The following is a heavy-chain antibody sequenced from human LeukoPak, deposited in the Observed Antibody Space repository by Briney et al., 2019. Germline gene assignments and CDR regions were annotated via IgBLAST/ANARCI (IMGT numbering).Heavy chain of an antibody. V-gene: IGHV3-30*18. Sequence: GRALRLSCRASRFSFSDYDMHGVRQAPGKGLEGVAVISYDGSRKHYGDSVKGRFTISRDNSESTLFLQMNSLRTDDTSVYFCAKYAYNWNAPDGFDMWGQGTMVIVSS. J-gene: IGHJ3*02. CDR1: RFSFSDYD. CDR3: AKYAYNWNAPDGFDM. D-gene: IGHD1-1*01. CDR2: ISYDGSRK.